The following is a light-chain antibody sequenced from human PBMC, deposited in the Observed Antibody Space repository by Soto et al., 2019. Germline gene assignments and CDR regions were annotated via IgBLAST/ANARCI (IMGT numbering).Light chain of an antibody. V-gene: IGKV3-11*01. Sequence: EIVLTQSPATLSLSPGERATLSCRASQSVSSYLAWYQQKPGQAPRLLIYDASNRATGIPARFSGSGSGTDFTLTISSLEAEDFAVYYCQQRSNWPPMYALGQGKKLEIK. CDR3: QQRSNWPPMYA. J-gene: IGKJ2*01. CDR1: QSVSSY. CDR2: DAS.